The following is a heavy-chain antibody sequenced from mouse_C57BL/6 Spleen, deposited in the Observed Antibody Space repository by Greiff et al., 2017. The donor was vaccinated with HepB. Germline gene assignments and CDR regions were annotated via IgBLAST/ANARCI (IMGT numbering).Heavy chain of an antibody. J-gene: IGHJ1*03. Sequence: QVQLQQSGAELVRPGTSVKVSCKASGYAFTNYLIEWVKQRPGQGLEWIGVINPGSGGTNYNEKFKGKATLTADKSSSTAYMQLSSLTSEDSAVYFCARSNYAFDVWGTGTTVTVSS. CDR2: INPGSGGT. CDR3: ARSNYAFDV. V-gene: IGHV1-54*01. CDR1: GYAFTNYL. D-gene: IGHD2-5*01.